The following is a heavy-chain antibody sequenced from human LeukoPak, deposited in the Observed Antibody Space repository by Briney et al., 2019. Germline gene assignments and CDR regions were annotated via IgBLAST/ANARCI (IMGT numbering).Heavy chain of an antibody. Sequence: SQTLSLTSAISGDSVSNNNGAWKWVRQSASRGLEWLGRTYYSSQWYNDYVRSVMSRIIVHPDTSKNQFSLHLSSVTPDDTAVYYCAGGYAFDVWGQGTIVTVSS. CDR3: AGGYAFDV. V-gene: IGHV6-1*01. J-gene: IGHJ3*01. CDR2: TYYSSQWYN. CDR1: GDSVSNNNGA.